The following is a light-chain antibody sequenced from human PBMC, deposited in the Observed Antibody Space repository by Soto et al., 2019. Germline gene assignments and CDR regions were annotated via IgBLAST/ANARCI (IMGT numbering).Light chain of an antibody. CDR3: QQYGRSPLIT. CDR1: QSVSSSY. V-gene: IGKV3-20*01. CDR2: GAS. J-gene: IGKJ5*01. Sequence: EIVLTQSPGTLSLSPGERATLSCRASQSVSSSYLAWYQQKPGQTPRLLIYGASSRATGIPDRFGGSGSGTDFTLPISRLAPEDFAVYYCQQYGRSPLITFGQGTRLEIK.